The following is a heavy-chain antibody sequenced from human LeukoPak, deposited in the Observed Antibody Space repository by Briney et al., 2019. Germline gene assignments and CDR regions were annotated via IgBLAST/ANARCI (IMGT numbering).Heavy chain of an antibody. V-gene: IGHV1-18*01. CDR3: ASRSGYDPYYFDY. CDR1: GYIFTKYG. CDR2: IRANSGST. Sequence: ASVKVSCKASGYIFTKYGVSWVRQAPGQGLEWMGWIRANSGSTNYAQTLQDRVTMTTDTSTSTAYLELRSLRSDDTAVYFCASRSGYDPYYFDYWGQGTLVTVSS. J-gene: IGHJ4*02. D-gene: IGHD3-22*01.